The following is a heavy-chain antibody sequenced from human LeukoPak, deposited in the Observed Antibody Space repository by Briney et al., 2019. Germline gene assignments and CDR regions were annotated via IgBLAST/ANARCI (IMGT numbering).Heavy chain of an antibody. V-gene: IGHV3-23*01. CDR3: AKGSRSRGYYFDY. Sequence: GGSLRLSCAASGFTFSSYAMSWVRQAPGTGLEWVSGISGGGDSTYYADSVKGRFTISRDKSKNTLYLQMNSLRAEDTAEYYCAKGSRSRGYYFDYWGQGTLVTVSS. J-gene: IGHJ4*02. CDR1: GFTFSSYA. D-gene: IGHD3-22*01. CDR2: ISGGGDST.